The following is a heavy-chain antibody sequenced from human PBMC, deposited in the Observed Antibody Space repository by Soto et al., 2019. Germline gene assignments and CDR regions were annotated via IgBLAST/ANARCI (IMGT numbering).Heavy chain of an antibody. CDR1: GYTFTGYY. CDR3: AREYSSSSGIDY. CDR2: INPSGGST. Sequence: ASVKLSCKASGYTFTGYYMDWVRQAPGQGLEWMGIINPSGGSTSYAQKFQGRVTMTRDTSTSTVYMELSSLRSEDTAVYYCAREYSSSSGIDYWGQGTLVTVSS. V-gene: IGHV1-46*01. J-gene: IGHJ4*02. D-gene: IGHD6-6*01.